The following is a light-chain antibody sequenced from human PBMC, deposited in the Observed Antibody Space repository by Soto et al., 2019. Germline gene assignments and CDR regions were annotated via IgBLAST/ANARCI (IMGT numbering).Light chain of an antibody. J-gene: IGKJ1*01. V-gene: IGKV1-5*03. CDR2: KAS. CDR3: LQDYNYNWK. Sequence: DIQMTQSPSTLSGSVGDRVTITCRASQTISSWLAWYQQKPGKAPKLLIYKASTLKSGVPSRFSGSGSGTEFTLTISSLQPDDFATYYCLQDYNYNWKCGKVTKVDIK. CDR1: QTISSW.